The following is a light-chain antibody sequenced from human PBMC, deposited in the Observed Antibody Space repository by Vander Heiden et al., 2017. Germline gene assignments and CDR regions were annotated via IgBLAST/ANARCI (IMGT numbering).Light chain of an antibody. Sequence: QSVLTPPPSVSGTPEQRVTNSCSGSRSNIGSNYVYWYQQFPGTAPKRLIYRTYQRPSGVPDRFSGSTSGTSASLAISGLRSEDEADYFCASWDDSLPEGVFGTGTKVTVL. V-gene: IGLV1-47*01. J-gene: IGLJ1*01. CDR3: ASWDDSLPEGV. CDR1: RSNIGSNY. CDR2: RTY.